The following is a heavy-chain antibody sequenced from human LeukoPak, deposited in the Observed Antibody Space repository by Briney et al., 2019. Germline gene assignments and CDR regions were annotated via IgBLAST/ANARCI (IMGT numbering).Heavy chain of an antibody. CDR2: VNPNSGDT. CDR1: GYTFTGYY. V-gene: IGHV1-2*02. J-gene: IGHJ5*01. Sequence: GSVKVSCKASGYTFTGYYLHWVRQAPGQGLEWMGCVNPNSGDTNYAQKFQGSVTMTRDTSLSTVYMELSRLRSDDTAVYYCARASGSYWWFDSWGQGTLVTVSS. CDR3: ARASGSYWWFDS. D-gene: IGHD1-26*01.